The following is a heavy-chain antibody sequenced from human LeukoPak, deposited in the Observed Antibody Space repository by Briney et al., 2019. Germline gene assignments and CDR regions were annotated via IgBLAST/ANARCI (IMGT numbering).Heavy chain of an antibody. Sequence: GASVKVSCKASGYTFTDYFIHWVGQAPAQGLAWMGWITPTSGGTNYAQKFQGRVTIARDPSISTAYMELSSLRSDDTAVYFCARDKGPVAGTGVGFFDHSGEGGLVTVSS. CDR2: ITPTSGGT. D-gene: IGHD6-19*01. J-gene: IGHJ4*02. CDR1: GYTFTDYF. CDR3: ARDKGPVAGTGVGFFDH. V-gene: IGHV1-2*02.